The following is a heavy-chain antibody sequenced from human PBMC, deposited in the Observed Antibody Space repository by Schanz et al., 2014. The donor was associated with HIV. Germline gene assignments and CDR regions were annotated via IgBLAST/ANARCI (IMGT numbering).Heavy chain of an antibody. CDR3: ARGSGPYYYYYGMDV. CDR2: IWYDGSNK. V-gene: IGHV3-33*01. J-gene: IGHJ6*02. D-gene: IGHD3-10*01. Sequence: QVQLVESGGGVVQPGRSLRLSCAASGFNFSSYGMHWVRQAPGKGLEWVAVIWYDGSNKYYADSVKGRFTISRDNAKNTLYLQMNSLRAEDTAVYYCARGSGPYYYYYGMDVWGQGTTVTVSS. CDR1: GFNFSSYG.